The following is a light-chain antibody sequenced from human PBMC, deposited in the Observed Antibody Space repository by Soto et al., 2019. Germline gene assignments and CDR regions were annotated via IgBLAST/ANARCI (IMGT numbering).Light chain of an antibody. V-gene: IGKV1-5*01. CDR3: QQYNSYSFTWT. CDR2: DAS. Sequence: DNQMTQSPSTLSASVEDRVTITCRASQSISSWLAWYQQKPGKAPKLLIYDASSLESGVPSRFSGSGSGTELTLTISSLQPDDFATYYCQQYNSYSFTWTFGQGTKVEIK. J-gene: IGKJ1*01. CDR1: QSISSW.